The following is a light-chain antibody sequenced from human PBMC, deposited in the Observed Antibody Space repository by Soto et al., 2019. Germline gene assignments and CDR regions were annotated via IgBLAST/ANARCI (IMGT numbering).Light chain of an antibody. CDR3: QQRSSRIP. CDR2: DAS. J-gene: IGKJ5*01. CDR1: QSVSSY. V-gene: IGKV3-11*01. Sequence: EIVLTQSPATLSLSPGERATLSCRASQSVSSYLAWYQQKPGQDPRLLIYDASNRATGIPARFSGSGSGTDFTLTISSLEPEDFAVYYCQQRSSRIPFGQGTRLEIK.